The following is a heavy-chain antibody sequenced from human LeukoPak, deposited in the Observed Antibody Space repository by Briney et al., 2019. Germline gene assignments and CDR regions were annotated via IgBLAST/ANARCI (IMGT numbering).Heavy chain of an antibody. J-gene: IGHJ4*02. D-gene: IGHD2-2*01. V-gene: IGHV3-74*01. Sequence: GGPRRLSCAASGFTFTSYWMPWFRQAPGKGLFWVSRINSDGSTTSYADSVKGRFTISRDNAKNTLYLQMNSLRAEDTAVYYCARFYCSSTSCLEDYWGQGTLVTVSS. CDR3: ARFYCSSTSCLEDY. CDR1: GFTFTSYW. CDR2: INSDGSTT.